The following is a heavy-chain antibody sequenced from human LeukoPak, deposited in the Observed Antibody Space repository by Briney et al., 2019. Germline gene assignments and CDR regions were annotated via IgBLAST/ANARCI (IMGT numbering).Heavy chain of an antibody. CDR3: AREVGATTVLYY. CDR1: GGSFSSYY. D-gene: IGHD1-26*01. CDR2: IYYSGGT. J-gene: IGHJ4*02. V-gene: IGHV4-59*12. Sequence: KPSETLSLTCAVYGGSFSSYYWSWIRQPPGKGLEWIGYIYYSGGTNYNPSLKSRVTISVDTSKNQFSLKLSSVTAADTAVYYCAREVGATTVLYYWGQGTLVTVSS.